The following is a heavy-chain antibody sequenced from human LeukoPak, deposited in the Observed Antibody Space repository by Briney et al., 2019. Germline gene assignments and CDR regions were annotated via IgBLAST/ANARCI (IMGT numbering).Heavy chain of an antibody. CDR3: ARGLAGDSYGYG. CDR2: INHSGST. CDR1: GGSFSGYY. J-gene: IGHJ4*02. V-gene: IGHV4-34*01. D-gene: IGHD5-18*01. Sequence: SETLSLTCAVYGGSFSGYYWSWIRQPPGKGLEWIGEINHSGSTNYNPSLKSRVTISVDTSKNQFSLKLSSVTAADTAVYYCARGLAGDSYGYGWGQGTRVTVSP.